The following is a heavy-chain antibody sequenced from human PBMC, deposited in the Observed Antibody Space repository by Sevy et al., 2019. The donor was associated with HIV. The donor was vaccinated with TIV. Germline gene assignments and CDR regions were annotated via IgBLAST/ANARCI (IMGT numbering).Heavy chain of an antibody. CDR3: AREEIVYGLDV. Sequence: ASVKVSCKATEYTFIDYYIHWVRQAPGQGLEWMGWINPKRGGANYAQSFQGRVTMTRDTSLNTIYMQLTSLRGDDTAVYYCAREEIVYGLDVWGQGTAVTVSS. V-gene: IGHV1-2*02. J-gene: IGHJ6*02. CDR2: INPKRGGA. D-gene: IGHD2-15*01. CDR1: EYTFIDYY.